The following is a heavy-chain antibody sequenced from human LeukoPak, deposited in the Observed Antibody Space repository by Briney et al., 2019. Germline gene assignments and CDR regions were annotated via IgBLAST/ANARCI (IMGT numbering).Heavy chain of an antibody. Sequence: SETLSLTCTVSGGSISSYYWSWIRQPPGKGLEWIGYIHYSGSTNYNPSLKSRVTISVDTSKNQFSLKLSSVTAADTAVYYCARGSGSYGDAFDIWGQGTMVTVSS. J-gene: IGHJ3*02. CDR2: IHYSGST. CDR1: GGSISSYY. CDR3: ARGSGSYGDAFDI. D-gene: IGHD1-26*01. V-gene: IGHV4-59*01.